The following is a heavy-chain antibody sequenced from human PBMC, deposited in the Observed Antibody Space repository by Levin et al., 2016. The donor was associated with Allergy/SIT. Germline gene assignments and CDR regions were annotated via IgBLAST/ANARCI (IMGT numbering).Heavy chain of an antibody. J-gene: IGHJ4*02. D-gene: IGHD6-19*01. CDR1: GGSFSGYY. CDR3: ARVRGGAAKYSSGWLRKYYFDY. CDR2: IYYSGST. Sequence: SETLSLTCAVYGGSFSGYYWSWIRQPPGKGLEWIGYIYYSGSTNYNPSLKSRVTISVDTSKNQFSLKLSSVTAADTAVYYCARVRGGAAKYSSGWLRKYYFDYWGQGTLVTVSS. V-gene: IGHV4-59*01.